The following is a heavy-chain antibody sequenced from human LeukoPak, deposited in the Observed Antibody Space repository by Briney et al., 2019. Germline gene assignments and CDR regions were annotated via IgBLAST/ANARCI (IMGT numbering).Heavy chain of an antibody. CDR1: GYTFTSYY. D-gene: IGHD3-22*01. CDR2: INPSGGST. J-gene: IGHJ6*02. V-gene: IGHV1-46*01. Sequence: ASVKVSCKASGYTFTSYYMHWVRQAPGQGLEWMGIINPSGGSTSYAQKFQGRVTMTRDTPTSTVYMELSSLRSEDTAVYYCARDGKQDYYDSSGPESSYYYYGMDVWGQGTTVTVSS. CDR3: ARDGKQDYYDSSGPESSYYYYGMDV.